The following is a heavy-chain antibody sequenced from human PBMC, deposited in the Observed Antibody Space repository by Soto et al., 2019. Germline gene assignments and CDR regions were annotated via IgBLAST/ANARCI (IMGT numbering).Heavy chain of an antibody. J-gene: IGHJ3*01. CDR3: ERGTSDAFDV. CDR1: GASISKNW. D-gene: IGHD1-1*01. CDR2: TYDGVIF. V-gene: IGHV4-4*02. Sequence: QVQLQESGPGLFKPSETLALTCDVSGASISKNWFSWVRQTPGKGLEWIGETYDGVIFNYNPTLCGRFGIAIDRYKNQYSLQLTSVTAADTAAYSCERGTSDAFDVWGQGTMFTVCS.